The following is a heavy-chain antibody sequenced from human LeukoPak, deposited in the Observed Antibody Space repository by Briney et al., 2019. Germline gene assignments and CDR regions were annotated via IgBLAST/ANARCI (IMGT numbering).Heavy chain of an antibody. D-gene: IGHD2-15*01. J-gene: IGHJ5*02. CDR2: IRSNGRDT. Sequence: GGSLRLSCAASGFTFSEYSMSWVRQAPGKGLEWVSNIRSNGRDTHYTDSVKGRFTISRDNSRNTLYLEMNSLRAEDTAVYYCVKGGYVTYFDPWGQGTLVTVSS. V-gene: IGHV3-23*01. CDR1: GFTFSEYS. CDR3: VKGGYVTYFDP.